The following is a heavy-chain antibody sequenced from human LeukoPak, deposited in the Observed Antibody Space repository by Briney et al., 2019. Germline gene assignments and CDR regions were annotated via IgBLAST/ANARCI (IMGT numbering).Heavy chain of an antibody. CDR1: GFTFSNAW. V-gene: IGHV3-15*01. J-gene: IGHJ6*03. Sequence: GGSLRLSCAASGFTFSNAWMSWVRQAPGKGLEWVGRIKSKTDGGTTDYAAPVEGRFTISRDDSKKTLYLQMNSLKTEDTAVYYCTTDQPIVVVIAVSRGDYYYMDVWGKGTTVTVSS. D-gene: IGHD2-21*01. CDR3: TTDQPIVVVIAVSRGDYYYMDV. CDR2: IKSKTDGGTT.